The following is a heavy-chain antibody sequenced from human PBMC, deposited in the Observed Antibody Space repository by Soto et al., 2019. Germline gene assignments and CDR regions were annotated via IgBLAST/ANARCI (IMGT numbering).Heavy chain of an antibody. CDR1: GFTFSSYA. J-gene: IGHJ6*02. Sequence: QVQLVESGGGVVQPGRSLRLSCAASGFTFSSYAMHWVRQAPGKGLEWVAVISYDGSNKYYADSVKGRFTISRDNSKNXXXXXXXXXXXXXXXXXXXXXXXLRXXXXXXPXYYYGMDVWGQGTTVTVSS. V-gene: IGHV3-30-3*01. CDR2: ISYDGSNK. CDR3: XXXXLRXXXXXXPXYYYGMDV.